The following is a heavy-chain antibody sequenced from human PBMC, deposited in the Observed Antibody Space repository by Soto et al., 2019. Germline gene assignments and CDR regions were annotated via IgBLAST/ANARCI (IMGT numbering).Heavy chain of an antibody. J-gene: IGHJ6*02. Sequence: ASVKVSCKASGYTFASYGISWVRQAPGQGLEWMGWISAYNGNTNYAHKLQGRVTMTTDTSTSTAYMELRSLRSDDTAVYYCERETVVVVAARADYYYYGMDVWGQGTTFTVS. D-gene: IGHD2-15*01. V-gene: IGHV1-18*01. CDR3: ERETVVVVAARADYYYYGMDV. CDR2: ISAYNGNT. CDR1: GYTFASYG.